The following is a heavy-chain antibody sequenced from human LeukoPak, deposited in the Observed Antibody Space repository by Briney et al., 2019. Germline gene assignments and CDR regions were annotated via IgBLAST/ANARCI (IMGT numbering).Heavy chain of an antibody. CDR1: GFTFDDYA. D-gene: IGHD3-22*01. J-gene: IGHJ4*02. CDR2: ISWNSGSI. V-gene: IGHV3-9*01. Sequence: GRSLRLPCAASGFTFDDYAMHWVRQAPGKGLEWVSGISWNSGSIGYADSVKDRFTISRDNAKNSLYLQMNSLRAEDTALYYCAKQYDSSGYYLTSDFDYWGQGTLVTVPS. CDR3: AKQYDSSGYYLTSDFDY.